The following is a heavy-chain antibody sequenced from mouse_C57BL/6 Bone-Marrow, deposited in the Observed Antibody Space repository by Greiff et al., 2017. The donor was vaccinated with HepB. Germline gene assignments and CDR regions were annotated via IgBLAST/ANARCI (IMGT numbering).Heavy chain of an antibody. Sequence: VQLQQSGAELMKPGASVKISCKASGYSFTGYYMNWVKQSPEKSLEWIGEINPSTGGTTYNQKFKAKATLTVDKSSSTAYMQLKSLTSEDSAVYYCARYGGSSYEDYFDYWGQGTTLTVSS. V-gene: IGHV1-42*01. CDR2: INPSTGGT. D-gene: IGHD1-1*01. CDR3: ARYGGSSYEDYFDY. J-gene: IGHJ2*01. CDR1: GYSFTGYY.